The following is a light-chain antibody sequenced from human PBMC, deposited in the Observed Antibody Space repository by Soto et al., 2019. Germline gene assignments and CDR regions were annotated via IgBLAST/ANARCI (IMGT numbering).Light chain of an antibody. J-gene: IGKJ5*01. CDR2: GAS. CDR1: QSVSSSY. Sequence: ETVFCQSPATLSFALGQRSTLSCMASQSVSSSYLAWYQQKPGQAPRLLIYGASSRATGIPARFSGSGSETDFTLTVSSLRSQDSAVYYCQQYNYWPITFGQGTRLEIK. V-gene: IGKV3D-7*01. CDR3: QQYNYWPIT.